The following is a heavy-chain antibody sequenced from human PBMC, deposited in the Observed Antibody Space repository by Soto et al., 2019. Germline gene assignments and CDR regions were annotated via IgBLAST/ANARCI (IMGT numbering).Heavy chain of an antibody. CDR2: INQTGGT. V-gene: IGHV4-34*01. CDR3: ATRITVFGVLIPPFDP. Sequence: SETLSLTGAVYGGSVNGYYWNWIRQPPGKGLEWIGEINQTGGTHYNPSLKSRVTMSVDTSKNQFSLRLSSVTAADTAIYYCATRITVFGVLIPPFDPWGQGTLVTVSS. D-gene: IGHD3-3*01. CDR1: GGSVNGYY. J-gene: IGHJ5*02.